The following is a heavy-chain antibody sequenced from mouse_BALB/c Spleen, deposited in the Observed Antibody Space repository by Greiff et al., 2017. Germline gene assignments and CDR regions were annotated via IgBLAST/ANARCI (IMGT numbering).Heavy chain of an antibody. CDR1: GYSFTSYW. Sequence: VQLQQSGTVLARPGASVKMSCKASGYSFTSYWMHWVKQRPGQGLEWIGAIYPGNSDTSYNQKFKGKAKLTAVTSASTAYMELSSLTNEDSAVYYCTKGGSYRYFDYWGQGTTLTVSS. CDR3: TKGGSYRYFDY. J-gene: IGHJ2*01. CDR2: IYPGNSDT. D-gene: IGHD2-14*01. V-gene: IGHV1-5*01.